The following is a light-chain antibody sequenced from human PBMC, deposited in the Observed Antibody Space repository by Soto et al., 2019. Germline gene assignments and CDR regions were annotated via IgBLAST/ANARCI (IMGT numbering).Light chain of an antibody. CDR1: SGHSSYA. CDR2: LNSDGSH. Sequence: QPVLTQSPSASASLGASVKLTCTLSSGHSSYAIAWHQQQPEKGPRYLMKLNSDGSHSKGDGIPDRFSGSSSGAERYLTLSSLQSEDEADYYCQTWGTGIQGVFGGGTTLTVL. CDR3: QTWGTGIQGV. V-gene: IGLV4-69*01. J-gene: IGLJ3*02.